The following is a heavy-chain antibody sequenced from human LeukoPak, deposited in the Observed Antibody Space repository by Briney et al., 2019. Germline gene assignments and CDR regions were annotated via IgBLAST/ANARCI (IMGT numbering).Heavy chain of an antibody. V-gene: IGHV3-74*01. D-gene: IGHD2-15*01. J-gene: IGHJ4*02. CDR1: GFSFSTYG. CDR2: INSDGSST. Sequence: PGGSLRLSCAASGFSFSTYGMHWVRQAPGKGLVWVSRINSDGSSTSNADSVKGRFTISRDNAKNTLYLQMNSLRAEDTAVYYCVRDGYSGFDYWGQGTLVTVSS. CDR3: VRDGYSGFDY.